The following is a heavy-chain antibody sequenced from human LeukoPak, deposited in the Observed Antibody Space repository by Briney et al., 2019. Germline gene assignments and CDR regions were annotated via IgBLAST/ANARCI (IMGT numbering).Heavy chain of an antibody. CDR3: ARQGGGFWYFDL. Sequence: SETLSLTCTVSGGSISSYYWSWIRQPLGKGLEWIGYIYYSGSTNYNPSLKSRVTISVDTSKNQFSLKLSSVTAADTAVYYCARQGGGFWYFDLWGRGTLVTASS. D-gene: IGHD6-25*01. CDR1: GGSISSYY. CDR2: IYYSGST. V-gene: IGHV4-59*08. J-gene: IGHJ2*01.